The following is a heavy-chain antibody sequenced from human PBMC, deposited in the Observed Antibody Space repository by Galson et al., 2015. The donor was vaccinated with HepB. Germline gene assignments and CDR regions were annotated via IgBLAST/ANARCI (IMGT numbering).Heavy chain of an antibody. Sequence: SLRPSCAASGFTFDDYGMSWVRQAPGKGLEWVSGINWNGGSTGYADSVKGRFTISRDNAKNSLYLQMNSLRAEDTALYYCARDQRRGYYYYYGMDVWCQGTTVTVSS. CDR3: ARDQRRGYYYYYGMDV. J-gene: IGHJ6*02. CDR2: INWNGGST. D-gene: IGHD1-1*01. CDR1: GFTFDDYG. V-gene: IGHV3-20*04.